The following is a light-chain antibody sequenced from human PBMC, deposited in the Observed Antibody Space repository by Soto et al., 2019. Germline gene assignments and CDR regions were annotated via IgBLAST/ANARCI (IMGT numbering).Light chain of an antibody. V-gene: IGKV1-9*01. CDR2: AAS. CDR3: QQLITYPFT. CDR1: QGMSSY. J-gene: IGKJ3*01. Sequence: DILLTQSPSSLSASVGDTVTITCRASQGMSSYLAWYQQKPGKAPNLLIYAASTLQSGVPSRFSGSGSGTDFTLTISSLQPEDFATYYCQQLITYPFTFGPGTKVDIK.